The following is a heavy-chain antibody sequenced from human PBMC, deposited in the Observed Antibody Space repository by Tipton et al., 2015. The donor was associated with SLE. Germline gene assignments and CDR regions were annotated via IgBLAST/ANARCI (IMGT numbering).Heavy chain of an antibody. V-gene: IGHV4-39*07. CDR3: ARSYYGSRHYYTHADH. Sequence: TLSLTCTVSGGSISTNHYYWGWIRQPPGKGLEWVGSIYHGGSAYYNPSLESRVTISEDTSKNQFSLKVNSVTAADTAVYYCARSYYGSRHYYTHADHWGQGTQVTVSS. CDR1: GGSISTNHYY. CDR2: IYHGGSA. D-gene: IGHD3-10*01. J-gene: IGHJ4*02.